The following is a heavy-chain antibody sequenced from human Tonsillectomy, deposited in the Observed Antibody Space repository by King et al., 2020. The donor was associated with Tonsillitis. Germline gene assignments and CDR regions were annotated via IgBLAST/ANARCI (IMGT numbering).Heavy chain of an antibody. CDR2: ISSNGGST. Sequence: VQLVESGGGLVQPGGSLRLSCSASGFTFSSYAMHWVRQAPGKGLEYVSAISSNGGSTYYADSVKGRFTISRDNSKNTLYLQMSSLRAEDTAVYYCVKDRWESSSAFDYWGQGTLVTVSS. V-gene: IGHV3-64D*06. J-gene: IGHJ4*02. CDR3: VKDRWESSSAFDY. CDR1: GFTFSSYA. D-gene: IGHD6-6*01.